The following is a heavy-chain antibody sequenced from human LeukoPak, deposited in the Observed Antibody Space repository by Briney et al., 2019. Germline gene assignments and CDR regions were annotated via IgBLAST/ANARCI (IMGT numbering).Heavy chain of an antibody. CDR1: GYSFPSYG. D-gene: IGHD2-2*01. V-gene: IGHV1-18*04. CDR3: ATLWTDLRYCSGTSCSEGKYLEH. CDR2: ISAYNGNT. Sequence: GASVKVSCKTSGYSFPSYGISWVRQAPGHGLEWMGWISAYNGNTNYAQKVQGRITMTTDTSTSTAYMELKSLRSDDTAVYYCATLWTDLRYCSGTSCSEGKYLEHWGQGTLITVSS. J-gene: IGHJ1*01.